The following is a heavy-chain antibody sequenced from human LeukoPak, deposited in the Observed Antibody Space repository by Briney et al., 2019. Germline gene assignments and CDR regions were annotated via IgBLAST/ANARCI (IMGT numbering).Heavy chain of an antibody. J-gene: IGHJ6*03. CDR2: INPDSGGS. CDR3: ARSYYGSGSYPKDYYYYMDV. D-gene: IGHD3-10*01. V-gene: IGHV1-2*02. Sequence: ASVKVSCKASGYTFTGHFMHWVRQAPGQGLEWMAWINPDSGGSNYVQKLQGRVTMTTDTSTSTAYMELRSLRSDDTAVYYCARSYYGSGSYPKDYYYYMDVWGKGTTVTISS. CDR1: GYTFTGHF.